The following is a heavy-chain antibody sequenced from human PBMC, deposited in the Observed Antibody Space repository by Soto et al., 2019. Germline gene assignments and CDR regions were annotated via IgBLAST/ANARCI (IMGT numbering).Heavy chain of an antibody. V-gene: IGHV1-69*13. Sequence: GASVKVSCKASGGTFSSYAISWVRQAPGQGLEWMGGIIPIFGTANYAQKFQGRVTITADESTSTAYMELSSLRSEDTAVYYCVRGRSIYYDILTGYPFDYWGQGTLVTVSS. D-gene: IGHD3-9*01. J-gene: IGHJ4*02. CDR1: GGTFSSYA. CDR3: VRGRSIYYDILTGYPFDY. CDR2: IIPIFGTA.